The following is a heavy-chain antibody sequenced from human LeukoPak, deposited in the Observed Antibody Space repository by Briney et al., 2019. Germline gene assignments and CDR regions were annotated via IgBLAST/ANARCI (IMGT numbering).Heavy chain of an antibody. CDR1: GFTFSSYW. J-gene: IGHJ4*02. V-gene: IGHV3-74*01. CDR2: ISSDGSST. D-gene: IGHD5-18*01. Sequence: GGSLRLSCAASGFTFSSYWMHWVRQAPGKGLVWVSCISSDGSSTSYADSVKGRFTISRDNAKNTLYLQMNSLRAEDTAVYYCGRDPPVDTAMVFGGQGTLVTVSP. CDR3: GRDPPVDTAMVF.